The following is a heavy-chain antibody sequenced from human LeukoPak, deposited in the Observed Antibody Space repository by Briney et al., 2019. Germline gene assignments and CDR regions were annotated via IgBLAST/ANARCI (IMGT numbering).Heavy chain of an antibody. V-gene: IGHV1-69*05. CDR1: GGTFSSYA. Sequence: ASVKVSCKASGGTFSSYAISWVRQAPGQGLEWMGRIIPIFGTANYAQKFQGRVTITTDESTSTAYMELSSLRSEDTALYYCAKDKSPGYTWGAFDIWGQGTMVTVSS. J-gene: IGHJ3*02. CDR2: IIPIFGTA. D-gene: IGHD5-24*01. CDR3: AKDKSPGYTWGAFDI.